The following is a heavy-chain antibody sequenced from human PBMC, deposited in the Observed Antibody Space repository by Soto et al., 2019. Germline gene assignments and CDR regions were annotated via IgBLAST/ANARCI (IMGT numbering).Heavy chain of an antibody. D-gene: IGHD1-7*01. CDR2: IYYSGST. V-gene: IGHV4-59*01. J-gene: IGHJ6*02. CDR1: GGSITSYH. CDR3: ARDRAVTGTTYYYGMDV. Sequence: SETLSLTCVVSGGSITSYHWSWIRQPPGKGLEWIGYIYYSGSTNYNPSLKSRVTISVDTSKNQFSLKLSSVTAADTAVYYCARDRAVTGTTYYYGMDVWGQGTTVTVSS.